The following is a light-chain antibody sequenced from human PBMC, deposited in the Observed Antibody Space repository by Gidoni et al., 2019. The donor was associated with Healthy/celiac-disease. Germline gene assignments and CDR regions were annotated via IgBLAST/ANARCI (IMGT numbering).Light chain of an antibody. CDR2: KAS. CDR1: QSISSW. V-gene: IGKV1-5*03. Sequence: DIQMTQSPSTLSASVGDRVTITCRASQSISSWLAWYQQKPGKAPKLLIYKASSLEGGVPSRFSGSGSRTEFTLTISSLQPDDVATYYCQQYNSYPRTFGRGTKVEIK. J-gene: IGKJ1*01. CDR3: QQYNSYPRT.